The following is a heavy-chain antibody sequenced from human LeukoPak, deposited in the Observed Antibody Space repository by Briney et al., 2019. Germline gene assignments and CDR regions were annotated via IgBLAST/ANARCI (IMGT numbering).Heavy chain of an antibody. CDR2: IGGSGGST. V-gene: IGHV3-23*01. D-gene: IGHD4-23*01. J-gene: IGHJ4*02. CDR3: AKASGRWDYDY. Sequence: GGSLRLSCAASGFTFSSYAMSWVRQAPGKGLEWVSAIGGSGGSTFYADPLKGRFTISRDNSKNTLYLQMNSLRAEDAAVYYCAKASGRWDYDYWGQGTLVTVSS. CDR1: GFTFSSYA.